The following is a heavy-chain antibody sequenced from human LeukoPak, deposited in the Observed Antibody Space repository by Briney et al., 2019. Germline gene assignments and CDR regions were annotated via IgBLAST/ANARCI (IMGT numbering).Heavy chain of an antibody. CDR1: GYTLTELS. D-gene: IGHD4-17*01. J-gene: IGHJ4*02. Sequence: ASVKVSCKVSGYTLTELSMHWVRQAHGKGLEWMGGFDPEDGETIYAQKFQGRVTMTEDTSTDTAYMELGSLRSEDTAVYYCATAGSTVTDVRFDYWGQGTLVTVSS. V-gene: IGHV1-24*01. CDR2: FDPEDGET. CDR3: ATAGSTVTDVRFDY.